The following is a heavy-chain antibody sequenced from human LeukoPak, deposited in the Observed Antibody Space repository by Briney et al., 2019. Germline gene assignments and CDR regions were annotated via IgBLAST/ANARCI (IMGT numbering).Heavy chain of an antibody. CDR3: ARDMSGSYPGVYYYYYYGMDV. D-gene: IGHD1-26*01. J-gene: IGHJ6*02. CDR2: IWYDGSNK. Sequence: GSLRLSCAASGFIFSNYGMHWVRQAPGKGLEWVALIWYDGSNKYYTDSVKGRLTISRDNSKNTLYLQMNSLRAEDTAVYYCARDMSGSYPGVYYYYYYGMDVWGQGTTVTVSS. CDR1: GFIFSNYG. V-gene: IGHV3-30*02.